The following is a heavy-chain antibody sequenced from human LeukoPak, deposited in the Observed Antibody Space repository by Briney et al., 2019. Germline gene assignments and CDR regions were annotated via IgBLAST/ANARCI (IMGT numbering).Heavy chain of an antibody. CDR2: ITGTGGHT. CDR3: AKGGAATMRDGYNYYYYYMEV. J-gene: IGHJ6*03. V-gene: IGHV3-23*01. Sequence: GGSLRLSCEASGITFSSHAMSRVRKAPGKRLQWASLITGTGGHTNYGESAKGRIAFSTDNSTNRVYLQMNGLRPEDTAVYYCAKGGAATMRDGYNYYYYYMEVWGRGTTVTVSS. D-gene: IGHD5-24*01. CDR1: GITFSSHA.